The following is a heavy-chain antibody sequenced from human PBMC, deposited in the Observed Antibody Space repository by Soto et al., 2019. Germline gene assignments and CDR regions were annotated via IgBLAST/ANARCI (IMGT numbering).Heavy chain of an antibody. V-gene: IGHV4-34*01. CDR2: INHSGST. CDR1: GGSFSGYY. Sequence: SETVSLTCAVYGGSFSGYYWSWIRQPPGKGLEWIGEINHSGSTNYNPSLKSRVTISVDTSKNQFSLKLSSVTAADTAVYYCARGNQYYYGSGSYYNNWFDPWGQGTLVTVSS. J-gene: IGHJ5*02. D-gene: IGHD3-10*01. CDR3: ARGNQYYYGSGSYYNNWFDP.